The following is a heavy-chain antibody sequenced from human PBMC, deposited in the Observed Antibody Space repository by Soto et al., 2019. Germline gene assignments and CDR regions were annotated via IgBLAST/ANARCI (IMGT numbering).Heavy chain of an antibody. CDR1: GFTFTNSA. J-gene: IGHJ3*01. CDR2: IIVASGRT. V-gene: IGHV1-58*01. Sequence: ASVKVSCKTSGFTFTNSAVHWVRQARGQRLEWIGWIIVASGRTNYAREVQERVTISRDTSTSTAYMELSGLRSEDTAVYYCVAELYSGGGCCSFDFWGQGTMVTV. CDR3: VAELYSGGGCCSFDF. D-gene: IGHD2-21*02.